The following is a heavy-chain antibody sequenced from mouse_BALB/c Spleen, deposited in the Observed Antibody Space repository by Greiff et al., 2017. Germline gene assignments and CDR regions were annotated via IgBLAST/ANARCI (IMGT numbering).Heavy chain of an antibody. J-gene: IGHJ2*01. D-gene: IGHD2-1*01. CDR3: TRRENGNSYYFDY. V-gene: IGHV1-69*02. CDR2: IYPSDSYT. CDR1: GYTFTSYW. Sequence: VQLQESGAELVRPGASVKLSCKASGYTFTSYWINWVKQRPGQGLEWIGNIYPSDSYTNYNQKFKDKATLTVDKSSSTAYMQLSSPTSEDSAVYYCTRRENGNSYYFDYWGQGTTLTVSS.